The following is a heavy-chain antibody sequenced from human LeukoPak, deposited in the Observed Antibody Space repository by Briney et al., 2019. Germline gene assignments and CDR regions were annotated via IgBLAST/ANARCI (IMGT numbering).Heavy chain of an antibody. Sequence: GGSLRLSCAASGFTFSSYSINWVRQAPGKGLEWVSSISSSSSYKYYADSVRGRFTVSRDNGKNSLYLEMNSLRAEDTAVYYCARSIKGDSDHWGQGTLVTVSS. D-gene: IGHD3-10*01. CDR1: GFTFSSYS. CDR2: ISSSSSYK. V-gene: IGHV3-21*01. CDR3: ARSIKGDSDH. J-gene: IGHJ4*02.